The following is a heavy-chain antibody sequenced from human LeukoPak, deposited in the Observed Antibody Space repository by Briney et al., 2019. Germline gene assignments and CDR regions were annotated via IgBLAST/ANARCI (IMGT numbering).Heavy chain of an antibody. CDR1: AFTFSTYW. J-gene: IGHJ4*02. V-gene: IGHV3-74*01. CDR2: INTDGTYT. Sequence: PGGSLRLSRAASAFTFSTYWMLWVRQVPGKGLVWVSRINTDGTYTNYADSVKGRFTISRDNAKNTLYLQMNNLRAEDTAVYYCARGQGTSDYWGQGTLVTVSS. D-gene: IGHD2-2*01. CDR3: ARGQGTSDY.